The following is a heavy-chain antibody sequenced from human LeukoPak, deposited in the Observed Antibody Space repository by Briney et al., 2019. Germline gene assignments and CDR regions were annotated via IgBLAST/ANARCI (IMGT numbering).Heavy chain of an antibody. J-gene: IGHJ5*02. CDR3: ARGTPSGSYVSNWFDP. CDR1: GGSISSSSYY. D-gene: IGHD1-26*01. Sequence: PSETLSLTCTVSGGSISSSSYYWGWIRQPPRKGLEWIGSIYHSGSTYYNPSLKSRVTISVDTSKNQFSLKLSSVTAADTAVYYCARGTPSGSYVSNWFDPWGQGTLVTVSS. V-gene: IGHV4-39*07. CDR2: IYHSGST.